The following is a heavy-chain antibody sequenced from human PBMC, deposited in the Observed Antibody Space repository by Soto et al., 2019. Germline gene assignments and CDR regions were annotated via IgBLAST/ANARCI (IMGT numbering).Heavy chain of an antibody. Sequence: EVQLVESGGGLVQPGGSLRLSCAASGFTFSSYSMNWVRQAPGKGLEWVSYISSSSSTIYYEDSVKGRFTISRDNAKNSLYLQMNSLRAEDTAVYYCARDYYYGSAWGQGTLVTVSS. CDR1: GFTFSSYS. CDR3: ARDYYYGSA. D-gene: IGHD3-10*01. CDR2: ISSSSSTI. V-gene: IGHV3-48*01. J-gene: IGHJ4*02.